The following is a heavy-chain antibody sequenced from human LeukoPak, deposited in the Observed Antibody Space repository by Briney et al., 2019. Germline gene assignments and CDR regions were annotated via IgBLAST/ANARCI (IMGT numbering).Heavy chain of an antibody. J-gene: IGHJ3*02. Sequence: GGSLRLSCAASGFNFTNYNMNWVRQAPGKGLEWVSSIHSSSGSIYYADSLKGRFTISRDNAKNSLYLQMNSLRAEDTAVYYCARDLAWDAFDIWGQGTMITVSS. V-gene: IGHV3-21*01. CDR1: GFNFTNYN. CDR3: ARDLAWDAFDI. CDR2: IHSSSGSI.